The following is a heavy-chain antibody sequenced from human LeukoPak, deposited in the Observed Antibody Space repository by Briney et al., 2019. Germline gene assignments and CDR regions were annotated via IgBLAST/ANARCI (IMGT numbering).Heavy chain of an antibody. D-gene: IGHD1-26*01. Sequence: SETLSLTCTVSGGSISGYYWSWIRQPPGKGLEWIGYIYYSGSTNYNPSLKSRVTISVDTSKNQFSLKLSSVTAADTAVYYCARDRLVGATFYYYYYMDVWGKGTTVTVSS. CDR1: GGSISGYY. CDR3: ARDRLVGATFYYYYYMDV. CDR2: IYYSGST. V-gene: IGHV4-59*01. J-gene: IGHJ6*03.